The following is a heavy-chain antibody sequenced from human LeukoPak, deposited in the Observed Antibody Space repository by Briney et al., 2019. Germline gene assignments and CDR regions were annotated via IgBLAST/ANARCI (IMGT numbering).Heavy chain of an antibody. V-gene: IGHV3-20*04. J-gene: IGHJ6*03. D-gene: IGHD3-9*01. CDR2: SSWNGGST. Sequence: PGGSLRLSCAASGFTFSSYEMNWVRQAPGKGLEWVSGSSWNGGSTGYADSVKGRFTISRDNAKNSLYLQMNSLRAEDTALYYCARGRRYYDILAGYYSYYYMDVWGKGTTVIVSS. CDR3: ARGRRYYDILAGYYSYYYMDV. CDR1: GFTFSSYE.